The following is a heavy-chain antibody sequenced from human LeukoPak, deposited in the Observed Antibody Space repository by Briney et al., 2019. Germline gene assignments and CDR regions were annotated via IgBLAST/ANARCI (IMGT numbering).Heavy chain of an antibody. CDR2: INSDGSST. Sequence: GGSLRLSCAASGFTFSSYWMHWVRQAPGKGLVWVSRINSDGSSTSYADSVKGRFTISRDNAKNTLYLQMNSLRAEDTAVYYCAREHCSSTSCYWYYYGMDVWGRGTTVTVSS. J-gene: IGHJ6*02. CDR1: GFTFSSYW. D-gene: IGHD2-2*01. CDR3: AREHCSSTSCYWYYYGMDV. V-gene: IGHV3-74*01.